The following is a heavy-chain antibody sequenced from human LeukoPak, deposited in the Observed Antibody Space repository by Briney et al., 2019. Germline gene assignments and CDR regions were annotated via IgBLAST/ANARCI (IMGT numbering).Heavy chain of an antibody. Sequence: PSETLSLTCTVSGGSLSSGDYYWSWIRQPPGKGLEWIGYIFYSGSTYYNPSLKSRVTISVDTSKTQFSLKLSSVTAADTAVYYCARETYYYGSSYINYWGQGTLVTVSS. CDR1: GGSLSSGDYY. D-gene: IGHD3-10*01. J-gene: IGHJ4*02. CDR3: ARETYYYGSSYINY. CDR2: IFYSGST. V-gene: IGHV4-30-4*01.